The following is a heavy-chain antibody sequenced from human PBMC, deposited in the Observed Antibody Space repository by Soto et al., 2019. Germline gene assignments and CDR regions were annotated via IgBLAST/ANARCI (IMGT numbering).Heavy chain of an antibody. CDR2: IDPSDSQT. J-gene: IGHJ4*02. Sequence: GGSLKISCKGSGYSFAGYWITWVRQKPGKGLEWMGRIDPSDSQTYYSPSFRGHVTISVTKSITTVFLQWSSLRASDTAMYYCARQIYDSDTGPNFQYSFDSWGQGTPVTVSS. D-gene: IGHD3-22*01. CDR3: ARQIYDSDTGPNFQYSFDS. V-gene: IGHV5-10-1*01. CDR1: GYSFAGYW.